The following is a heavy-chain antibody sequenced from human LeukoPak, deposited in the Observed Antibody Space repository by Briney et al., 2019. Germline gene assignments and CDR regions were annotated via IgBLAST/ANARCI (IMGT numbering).Heavy chain of an antibody. CDR1: GFTFRSYS. Sequence: GGSLRLSCAASGFTFRSYSMTWVRQAPGKGLEWVSSISSSSSYIYYADSVKGRFTISRDNAKNSLYLRMNSLRAGDTAVYYCARGAVAGGWGQGTLVTVSS. CDR2: ISSSSSYI. D-gene: IGHD6-19*01. J-gene: IGHJ4*02. CDR3: ARGAVAGG. V-gene: IGHV3-21*01.